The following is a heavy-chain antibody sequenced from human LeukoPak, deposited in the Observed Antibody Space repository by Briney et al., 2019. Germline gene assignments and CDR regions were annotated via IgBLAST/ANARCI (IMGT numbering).Heavy chain of an antibody. V-gene: IGHV3-7*01. J-gene: IGHJ4*02. Sequence: QSGGSLRLSCAASGFTSGSYWMSWVRQAPGKGLEWVANIKQDGSEKYYVDSVKGRFTISRDNAKNSLYLQMNSLRAEDTAVYYCARDVRGGSYFDYWGQGTLVTASS. CDR1: GFTSGSYW. CDR2: IKQDGSEK. CDR3: ARDVRGGSYFDY. D-gene: IGHD1-26*01.